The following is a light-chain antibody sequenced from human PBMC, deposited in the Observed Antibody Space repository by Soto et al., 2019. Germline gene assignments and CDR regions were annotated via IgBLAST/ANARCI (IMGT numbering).Light chain of an antibody. J-gene: IGLJ1*01. CDR1: SSNIGAGYD. Sequence: QSVLTQPPSVSGAPGQRVTIFCTGSSSNIGAGYDVHWYQQLPGRAPKLLIYGNSNRPSGVPDRFSGSKSGNTASLTVSGLQAEDEADYYCSSYAGSSNVFGTGTKLTVL. CDR3: SSYAGSSNV. CDR2: GNS. V-gene: IGLV1-40*01.